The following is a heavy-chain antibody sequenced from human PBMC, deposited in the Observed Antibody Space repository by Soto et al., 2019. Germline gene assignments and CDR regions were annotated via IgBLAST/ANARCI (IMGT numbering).Heavy chain of an antibody. CDR3: ATNYGSGSAHVDY. D-gene: IGHD3-10*01. CDR2: SIPMLGMS. Sequence: QVQLVQSGPEVKKPGSSVRVSCTASGGTFSSYTINWVRQVPGQGPEWMGRSIPMLGMSNYAQKFQGRVMMIADTSTNTVYMELSSLRSEDTAIYYCATNYGSGSAHVDYWCQGTLVTVSS. V-gene: IGHV1-69*02. J-gene: IGHJ4*02. CDR1: GGTFSSYT.